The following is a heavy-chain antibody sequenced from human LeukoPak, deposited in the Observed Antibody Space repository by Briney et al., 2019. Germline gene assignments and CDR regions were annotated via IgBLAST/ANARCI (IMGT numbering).Heavy chain of an antibody. D-gene: IGHD4-17*01. Sequence: GGSLRLSCAASGFTFSSYWMSWVRQAPGKGLEWVANIKQDGSEKYYVDSVRGRFTISRDNAKNSLYLQMNSLRAEDTAVYYCAIGAMTTVTTFDYWGQGTLVTVSS. J-gene: IGHJ4*02. CDR1: GFTFSSYW. V-gene: IGHV3-7*01. CDR2: IKQDGSEK. CDR3: AIGAMTTVTTFDY.